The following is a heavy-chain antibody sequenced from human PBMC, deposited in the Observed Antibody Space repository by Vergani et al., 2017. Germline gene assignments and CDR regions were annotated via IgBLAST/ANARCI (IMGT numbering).Heavy chain of an antibody. CDR1: GFTFSSYS. CDR3: ARGYDSSGYWYYYYCGMDV. J-gene: IGHJ6*02. Sequence: EVQLVESGGGLVQPGGSLRLPCAASGFTFSSYSMNWVRQAPGKGLEWVAYISSSSSTIYYADSVKGRFTISRDNAKNSLYLQMNSLRAEDTAVYYCARGYDSSGYWYYYYCGMDVWGQGTTVTVSS. V-gene: IGHV3-48*01. D-gene: IGHD3-22*01. CDR2: ISSSSSTI.